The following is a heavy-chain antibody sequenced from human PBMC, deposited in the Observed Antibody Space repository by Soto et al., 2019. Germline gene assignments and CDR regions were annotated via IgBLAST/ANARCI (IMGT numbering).Heavy chain of an antibody. Sequence: GGSLRLSCAASGFTFDDYAMHWVRQAPGKGLEWVSGISWNSGSIGYADSVKGRFTISRDNAKNSLYLQMNSLRAEDTALYYCAKDKDFSLTYYFDYWGQGTLVTVSS. V-gene: IGHV3-9*01. J-gene: IGHJ4*02. CDR3: AKDKDFSLTYYFDY. CDR1: GFTFDDYA. CDR2: ISWNSGSI. D-gene: IGHD3-16*01.